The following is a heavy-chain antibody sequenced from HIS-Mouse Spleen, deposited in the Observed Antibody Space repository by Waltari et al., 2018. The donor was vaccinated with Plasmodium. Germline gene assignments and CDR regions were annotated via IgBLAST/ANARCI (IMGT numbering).Heavy chain of an antibody. D-gene: IGHD6-13*01. V-gene: IGHV3-7*01. CDR2: IKQDGSEK. J-gene: IGHJ2*01. CDR3: ASSWYWYFDL. Sequence: EVQLVESGGGLVQPGVSLRLSCAASGFTFISYWMRCVRQAPGKGLEWVANIKQDGSEKYYVDSVKGRFTISRDNAKNSLYLQMNSLRAEDTAVYYCASSWYWYFDLWGRGTLVTVSS. CDR1: GFTFISYW.